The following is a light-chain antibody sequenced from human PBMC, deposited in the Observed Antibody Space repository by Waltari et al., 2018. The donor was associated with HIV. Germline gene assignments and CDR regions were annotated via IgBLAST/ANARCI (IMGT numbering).Light chain of an antibody. Sequence: SYELAQPPSVSVSPGQTARLTCSGDALPRQFVYWYQQKPGQAPIGVIYKDSERPSGIPGRFSGFISGTTATLTISAVQAEDEADYYCQSADITGTLGVFGGGTRLTV. CDR3: QSADITGTLGV. V-gene: IGLV3-25*03. CDR1: ALPRQF. CDR2: KDS. J-gene: IGLJ2*01.